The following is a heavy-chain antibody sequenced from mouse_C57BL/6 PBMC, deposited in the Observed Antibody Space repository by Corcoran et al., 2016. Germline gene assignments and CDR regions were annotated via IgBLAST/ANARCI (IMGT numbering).Heavy chain of an antibody. V-gene: IGHV9-3*01. D-gene: IGHD2-5*01. J-gene: IGHJ1*03. CDR1: GYTFTPYG. CDR3: ASGDSNYVRYFDV. CDR2: INTYSGVP. Sequence: QIQLVQCVPELKKPGATVRISCKASGYTFTPYGLSWVKPAPGKVFKWMGWINTYSGVPTYADDCKGRFAFSLETSASTAYLQINNLKNEDTATYFFASGDSNYVRYFDVWGTGTTVTVSS.